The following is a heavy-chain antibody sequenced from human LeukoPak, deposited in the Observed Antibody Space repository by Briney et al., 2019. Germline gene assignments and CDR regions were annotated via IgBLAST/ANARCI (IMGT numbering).Heavy chain of an antibody. Sequence: GGSLRLSCAASGFTFISYGIHWVRQAPGKGLEWVAFIRHDGSNKDYADSVKGRFTISRDNSKNTLYLQMNSLRVEDTAVYYCAKAMGSSYLRGYYDYWGQGTLVTVSS. CDR2: IRHDGSNK. CDR1: GFTFISYG. CDR3: AKAMGSSYLRGYYDY. V-gene: IGHV3-30*02. J-gene: IGHJ4*02. D-gene: IGHD2-8*01.